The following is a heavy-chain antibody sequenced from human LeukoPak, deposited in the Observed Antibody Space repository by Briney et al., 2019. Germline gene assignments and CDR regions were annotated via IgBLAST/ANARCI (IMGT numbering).Heavy chain of an antibody. CDR1: GGSLSTHH. Sequence: SETLSLTCVVSGGSLSTHHWSWIRQSPGRGLEWIGYISDSGSTNYNPSLKSRVTISVDTSKNQFSLKLSSVTAADTAVYYCARWAVAGTGWFDPWGQGTLVAVSS. CDR2: ISDSGST. J-gene: IGHJ5*02. D-gene: IGHD6-19*01. V-gene: IGHV4-59*11. CDR3: ARWAVAGTGWFDP.